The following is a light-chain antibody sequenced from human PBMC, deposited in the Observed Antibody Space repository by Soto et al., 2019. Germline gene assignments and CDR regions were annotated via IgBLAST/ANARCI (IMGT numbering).Light chain of an antibody. J-gene: IGKJ1*01. CDR2: GAS. CDR1: QSVSSY. Sequence: EIVLTQSPATLSLSPGERATLSCRSSQSVSSYLAWYPQKPGQAPRLLIYGASSRATGIPDRFSGSGSGTDFTLTISRLEPEDFAVYYCQQYGSSPWTFGQGTKVDIK. V-gene: IGKV3-20*01. CDR3: QQYGSSPWT.